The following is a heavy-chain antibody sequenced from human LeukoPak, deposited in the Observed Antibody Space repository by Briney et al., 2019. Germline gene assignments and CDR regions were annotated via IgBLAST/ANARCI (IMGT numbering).Heavy chain of an antibody. V-gene: IGHV3-23*01. Sequence: GSLRLSCAASGFTFSSYAMSWVRQAPGKGLEWVSAISGSGGSTYYADSVKGRFTISRDNSKNTLYLQMNSLRAEDTAVHYCAKETTGSGSYNYDYWGQGTLVTVSS. CDR1: GFTFSSYA. CDR2: ISGSGGST. CDR3: AKETTGSGSYNYDY. D-gene: IGHD3-10*01. J-gene: IGHJ4*02.